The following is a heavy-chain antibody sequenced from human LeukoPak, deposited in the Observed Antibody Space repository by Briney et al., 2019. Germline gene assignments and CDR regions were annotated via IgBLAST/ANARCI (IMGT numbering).Heavy chain of an antibody. D-gene: IGHD1-26*01. CDR3: ASGGIYYGAAFDF. J-gene: IGHJ4*02. CDR1: GFTFSSYA. CDR2: ISGSGGST. Sequence: GGSLRLSCAASGFTFSSYAMSWVRQAPGKGLEWVSAISGSGGSTYYADSVKGRFTISRDNAKNSLYLQMNSLRAEDTALYYCASGGIYYGAAFDFWGQGTLVTVS. V-gene: IGHV3-23*01.